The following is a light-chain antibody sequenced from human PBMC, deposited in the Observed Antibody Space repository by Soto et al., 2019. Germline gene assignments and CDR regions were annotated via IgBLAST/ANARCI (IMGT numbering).Light chain of an antibody. CDR2: GAF. Sequence: EIVLTQSPGTLSLSPGERATLSCRASQTVSSNYLAWYQQKPGQAPRLLIYGAFSRATDIPDRFSGSVSGTDFTLTISKLEPEDFAVYYCQQYGTSPPRTFGQGTKVEIK. CDR1: QTVSSNY. CDR3: QQYGTSPPRT. V-gene: IGKV3-20*01. J-gene: IGKJ1*01.